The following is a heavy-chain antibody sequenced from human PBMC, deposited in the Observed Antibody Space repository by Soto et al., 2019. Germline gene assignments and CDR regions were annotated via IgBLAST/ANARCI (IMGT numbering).Heavy chain of an antibody. CDR3: ARGPRGMARGVKY. V-gene: IGHV4-34*01. CDR2: INHSGST. J-gene: IGHJ4*02. Sequence: QVQLQQWGAGLLKPSETLSLTCAVYGGSFSGYYWSWIRQPPGKGLEWIGEINHSGSTNYNPSLKGRVTKSVAPSKNQCSLKWSSVTAADTAVYYCARGPRGMARGVKYWGQGTLVTVSS. D-gene: IGHD3-10*01. CDR1: GGSFSGYY.